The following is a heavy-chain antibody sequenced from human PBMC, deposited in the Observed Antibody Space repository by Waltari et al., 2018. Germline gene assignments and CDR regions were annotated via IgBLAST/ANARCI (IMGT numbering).Heavy chain of an antibody. CDR2: VHHSGKT. D-gene: IGHD2-2*01. CDR1: GDSISGNYW. J-gene: IGHJ4*02. V-gene: IGHV4-4*02. CDR3: AGDRAIGLFFDY. Sequence: QVQLQESGQGLVKPSGTLSLTCAVSGDSISGNYWGSWVRQSPEKGLEGIGQVHHSGKTHYNPSLQSRVTISLDKPKNQFSLNLNSVTGADTAVYYCAGDRAIGLFFDYWGRGTLVAVSS.